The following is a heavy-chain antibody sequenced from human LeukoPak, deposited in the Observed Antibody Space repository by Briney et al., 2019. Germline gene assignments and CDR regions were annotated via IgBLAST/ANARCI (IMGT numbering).Heavy chain of an antibody. V-gene: IGHV3-74*01. CDR3: TRDIVSGSGSLDY. CDR1: RFSFSNYW. D-gene: IGHD3-10*01. Sequence: GGSLRLSCAASRFSFSNYWMHWVRQAPGKGLVWVSRVKSDGSNPSYADSVKGRFTISRDNAENMLYLQMNTLGAEDTAVYYCTRDIVSGSGSLDYWGQGTLVTVSS. CDR2: VKSDGSNP. J-gene: IGHJ4*02.